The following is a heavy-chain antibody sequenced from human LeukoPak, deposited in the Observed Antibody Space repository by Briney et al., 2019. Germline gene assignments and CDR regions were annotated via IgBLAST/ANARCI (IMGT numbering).Heavy chain of an antibody. V-gene: IGHV4-59*01. CDR1: GGSISSYY. CDR2: IYNSGST. CDR3: ARKDGDG. D-gene: IGHD5-24*01. Sequence: PSETLSLTCTVSGGSISSYYWSWIRQPPGEGLEWIGHIYNSGSTNYNPSLRGRVTISLDTSKNQVSLKLSSVTAADTAMYYCARKDGDGWGQGTLVTVSS. J-gene: IGHJ4*02.